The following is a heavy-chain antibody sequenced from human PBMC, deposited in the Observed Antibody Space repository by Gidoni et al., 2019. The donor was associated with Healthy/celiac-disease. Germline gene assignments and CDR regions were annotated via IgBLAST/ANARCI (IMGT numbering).Heavy chain of an antibody. CDR1: GFTFSSYS. J-gene: IGHJ4*02. CDR3: ASGANPDY. D-gene: IGHD3-10*01. Sequence: EVQLVESGGGLVEPGGSLRLSCAASGFTFSSYSMNWVRPAPGKGLEWVSSISSSSSYIYYADSVKGRFTISRDNAKNSLYRQMNSLRAEDTAVYYCASGANPDYWGQGTLVTVSS. CDR2: ISSSSSYI. V-gene: IGHV3-21*01.